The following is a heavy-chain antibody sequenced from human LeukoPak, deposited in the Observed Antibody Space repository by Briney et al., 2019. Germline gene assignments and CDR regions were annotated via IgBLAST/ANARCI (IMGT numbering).Heavy chain of an antibody. D-gene: IGHD3-22*01. CDR1: GGSISGYY. CDR2: IHYTGGT. V-gene: IGHV4-34*01. Sequence: SETLSLTCAVYGGSISGYYWSWIRQPPGKGLEWVGEIHYTGGTSYNPSLKSRATISIDTSKNQLSLKLSSVTAADTAVYYCEGVNTFSGYWSHFWGQGALVTAS. CDR3: EGVNTFSGYWSHF. J-gene: IGHJ5*01.